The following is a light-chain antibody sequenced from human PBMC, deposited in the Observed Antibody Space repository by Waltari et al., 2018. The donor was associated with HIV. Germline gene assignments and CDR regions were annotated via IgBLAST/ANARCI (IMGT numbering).Light chain of an antibody. Sequence: QSVLTQPPSASGNPGQRVTITCSARNSDIGGYYVSWFQQLPGTAPKLLIYRNNQRPSGVPDRFSGSKSGTSASLAISGLRSEDEADYYCATWDDNLSGVVFGGGTKLTVL. CDR1: NSDIGGYY. CDR2: RNN. CDR3: ATWDDNLSGVV. J-gene: IGLJ2*01. V-gene: IGLV1-47*01.